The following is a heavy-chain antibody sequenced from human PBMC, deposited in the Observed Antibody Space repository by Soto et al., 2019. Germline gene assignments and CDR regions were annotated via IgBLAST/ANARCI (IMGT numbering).Heavy chain of an antibody. Sequence: SETLSLTCTVSGGSISSSSYYWGWIRQPQGKGLEWIVSINYSGSTYYNTSLKSQVTIPVDTSKSHFSLKLSSVTAADTAVYYFARQYYFGGGSYYIRLFDFWGQGTLVTVSP. V-gene: IGHV4-39*01. J-gene: IGHJ4*02. CDR1: GGSISSSSYY. CDR3: ARQYYFGGGSYYIRLFDF. CDR2: INYSGST. D-gene: IGHD3-10*01.